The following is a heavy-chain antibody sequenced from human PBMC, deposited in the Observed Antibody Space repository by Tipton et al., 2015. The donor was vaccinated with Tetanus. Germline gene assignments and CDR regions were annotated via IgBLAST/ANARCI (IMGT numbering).Heavy chain of an antibody. CDR1: GGSFSLYY. CDR3: ARGGRDAYNNPLGAFDV. CDR2: ISHSGSS. Sequence: TLSLTCTVSGGSFSLYYWNWVRLSPGKGLEWIGEISHSGSSSYSPSLKSRVTISVDTSKNQFSLRLRSVAAADTAVYYCARGGRDAYNNPLGAFDVWGRGTTVTVSS. D-gene: IGHD5-24*01. V-gene: IGHV4-34*01. J-gene: IGHJ3*01.